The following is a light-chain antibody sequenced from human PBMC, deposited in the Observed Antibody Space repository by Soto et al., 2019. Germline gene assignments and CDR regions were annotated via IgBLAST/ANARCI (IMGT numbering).Light chain of an antibody. Sequence: DIVMTQSPDSLAVSLGERATINCKSSQTILSSSNSESYLAWYQRKPGQPPKLLIYWASTRHSGVPDRFSGSGSGTDFTLPISSLQAEDVAVYYCQQYYNAPLTFGQGTKVEIK. J-gene: IGKJ1*01. CDR1: QTILSSSNSESY. CDR2: WAS. V-gene: IGKV4-1*01. CDR3: QQYYNAPLT.